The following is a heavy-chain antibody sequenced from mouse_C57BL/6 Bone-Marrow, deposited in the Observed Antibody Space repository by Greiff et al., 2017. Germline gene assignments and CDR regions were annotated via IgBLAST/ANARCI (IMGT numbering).Heavy chain of an antibody. CDR3: ARVLGPWFAY. D-gene: IGHD4-1*01. CDR2: INSDGGST. J-gene: IGHJ3*01. V-gene: IGHV5-2*01. Sequence: EVMLVESGGGLVQPGESLKLSCESNEYEFPSHDMSWVRKTPEKRLELVAPINSDGGSTYYPDTMERRFIISRDNTKTTLYLQMSSLRSEDTAWYYCARVLGPWFAYWGQGTLVTVSA. CDR1: EYEFPSHD.